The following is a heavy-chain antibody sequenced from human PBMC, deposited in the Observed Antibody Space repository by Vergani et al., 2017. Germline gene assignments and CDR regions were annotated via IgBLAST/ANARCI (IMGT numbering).Heavy chain of an antibody. CDR3: ARERRMVRGVVYFDD. J-gene: IGHJ4*02. D-gene: IGHD3-10*01. V-gene: IGHV3-48*03. CDR2: ISSSGSTI. Sequence: EVQLVESGGGLVQPGGSLRLSCAASGFTFSSYEMNWVRQAPGKGLEWVSYISSSGSTIYYADSVKGRFTISRDNAKNSLYLQMNSLRAEDTAVYYCARERRMVRGVVYFDDWGQGTLVTVSS. CDR1: GFTFSSYE.